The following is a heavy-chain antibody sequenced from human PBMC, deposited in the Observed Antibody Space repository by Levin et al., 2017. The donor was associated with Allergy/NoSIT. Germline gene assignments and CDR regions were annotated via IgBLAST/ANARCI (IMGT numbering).Heavy chain of an antibody. Sequence: ASVKVSCKASGGTFSSYAISWVRQAPGQGLEWMGGIIPIFGTANYAQKFQGRVTITADESTSTAYMELSSLRSEDTAVYYCARDRGSSGWQELDYWGQGTLVTVSS. J-gene: IGHJ4*02. CDR2: IIPIFGTA. CDR3: ARDRGSSGWQELDY. D-gene: IGHD6-19*01. V-gene: IGHV1-69*13. CDR1: GGTFSSYA.